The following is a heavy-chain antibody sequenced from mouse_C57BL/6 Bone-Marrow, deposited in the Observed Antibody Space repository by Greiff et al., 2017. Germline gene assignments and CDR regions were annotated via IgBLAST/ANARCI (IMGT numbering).Heavy chain of an antibody. V-gene: IGHV5-6*01. CDR3: ARDYYGSSYENFDY. Sequence: EVKLMESGGDLVKPGGSLKLSCAASGFTFSSYGMSWVRQTPDKRLEWVATISSGGSYTYYPDSVKGRFTISRDNAKNTLYLQMSSLKSEDTAMYYCARDYYGSSYENFDYWGQGTTLTVSS. J-gene: IGHJ2*01. CDR1: GFTFSSYG. CDR2: ISSGGSYT. D-gene: IGHD1-1*01.